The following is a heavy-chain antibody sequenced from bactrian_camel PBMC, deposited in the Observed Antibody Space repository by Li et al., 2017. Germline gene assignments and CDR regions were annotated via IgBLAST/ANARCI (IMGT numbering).Heavy chain of an antibody. V-gene: IGHV3S53*01. J-gene: IGHJ4*01. CDR1: GYSGKC. Sequence: HVQLVESGGGSVQAGGSLKLSCVISGYSGKCMGWFRRAPGQEREGVAAIAGDGRTDYADSVKGRFTISQDNAKKTTYLQMDHLRTEDTAIYYCAAGWSYGVGTLLRRHYDYWGQGTQVTVS. CDR3: AAGWSYGVGTLLRRHYDY. D-gene: IGHD5*01. CDR2: IAGDGRT.